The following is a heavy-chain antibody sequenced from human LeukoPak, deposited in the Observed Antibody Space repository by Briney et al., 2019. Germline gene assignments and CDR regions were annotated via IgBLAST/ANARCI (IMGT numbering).Heavy chain of an antibody. CDR2: INPSGGST. J-gene: IGHJ5*02. CDR3: ARGVSLPWFDP. CDR1: GYTFTSYG. Sequence: ASVKVSCKASGYTFTSYGISWVRQAPGQGLEWMGIINPSGGSTSYAQKFQGRVTMTRDTSTSTVYMELSSLRSEDTAVYYCARGVSLPWFDPWGQGTLVTVSS. V-gene: IGHV1-46*01.